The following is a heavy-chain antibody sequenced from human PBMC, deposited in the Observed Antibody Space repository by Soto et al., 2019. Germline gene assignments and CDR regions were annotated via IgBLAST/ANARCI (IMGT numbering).Heavy chain of an antibody. J-gene: IGHJ4*02. CDR1: GDSISTDY. V-gene: IGHV4-59*08. CDR2: IYYGGST. Sequence: SETLSLTCTVSGDSISTDYWSWIRQSPGKGLEWIGFIYYGGSTNYNPSLKSRVTISVDTPKNQFSLKLSSVTAADTAVYYCARGSYYYDSSGYHHYWGQGTLVTISS. CDR3: ARGSYYYDSSGYHHY. D-gene: IGHD3-22*01.